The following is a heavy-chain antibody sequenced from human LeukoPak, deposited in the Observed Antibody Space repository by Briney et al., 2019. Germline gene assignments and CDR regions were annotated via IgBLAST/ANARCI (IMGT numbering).Heavy chain of an antibody. CDR3: ARFSEYSHSSVHYLDY. V-gene: IGHV4-4*02. CDR1: GDSMSSIDW. D-gene: IGHD3-22*01. CDR2: IHHTGST. J-gene: IGHJ4*02. Sequence: PSETLSLTCAVSGDSMSSIDWWSWVRQPPGKGLEWIGEIHHTGSTNYNPSLKSRVTMTVDTSRNQFFLRLSSVTAADTAVYYCARFSEYSHSSVHYLDYWGQGTLVSVSS.